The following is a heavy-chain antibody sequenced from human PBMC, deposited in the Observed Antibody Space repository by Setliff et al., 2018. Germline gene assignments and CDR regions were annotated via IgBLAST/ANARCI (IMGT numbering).Heavy chain of an antibody. CDR2: IGSSSHII. CDR1: GFTFSGYY. J-gene: IGHJ3*02. D-gene: IGHD3-22*01. Sequence: PGGSLRLSCAASGFTFSGYYMQWVRQAPGKGLEWVSYIGSSSHIISYADSVKGRFTISRDNAKRSLYLQMNGLRADDTGVYYCVRDDADNYDAFDNWGQGTLVTVSS. V-gene: IGHV3-48*04. CDR3: VRDDADNYDAFDN.